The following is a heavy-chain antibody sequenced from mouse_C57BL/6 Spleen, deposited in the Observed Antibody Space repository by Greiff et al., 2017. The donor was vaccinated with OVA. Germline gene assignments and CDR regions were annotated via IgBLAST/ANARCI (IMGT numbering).Heavy chain of an antibody. CDR3: ARGLLYYYAMDY. CDR1: GFTFSDYG. CDR2: ISSGSSTI. Sequence: EVKVVESGGGLVKPGGSLKLSCAASGFTFSDYGMHWVRQAPEKGLEWVAYISSGSSTIYYEDTVKGRFTISRDNAKTTLLLQMTRLRSEDTAMYYCARGLLYYYAMDYWGQGTSVTVSS. V-gene: IGHV5-17*01. J-gene: IGHJ4*01.